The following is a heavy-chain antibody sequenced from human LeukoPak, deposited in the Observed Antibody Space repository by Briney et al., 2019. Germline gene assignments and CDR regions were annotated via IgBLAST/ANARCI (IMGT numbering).Heavy chain of an antibody. CDR2: IIPILGIA. CDR1: GGTFSSYA. V-gene: IGHV1-69*04. J-gene: IGHJ3*01. CDR3: ARTHLITMMD. Sequence: GASVKVSCKAPGGTFSSYAISWVRQAPGQGLEWMGRIIPILGIANYAQKFQGRVTITADKSTSTAYMELSSLRSEDTAVYYCARTHLITMMDWGQGTMVTVSS. D-gene: IGHD3-22*01.